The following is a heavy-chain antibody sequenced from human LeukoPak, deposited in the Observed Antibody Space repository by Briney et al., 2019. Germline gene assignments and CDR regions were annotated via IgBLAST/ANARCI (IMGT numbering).Heavy chain of an antibody. V-gene: IGHV4-39*07. CDR1: GGSISSSSYY. CDR3: ARDAWFGDGRTFAY. Sequence: SETLSLTCTVSGGSISSSSYYWGWIRQPPGKGLEWIGSIYYSGSTYYNPSLKSRLTISVDTSKNQFSLRLSSVTAADTAVYYCARDAWFGDGRTFAYWGQGTLVTVSS. J-gene: IGHJ4*02. CDR2: IYYSGST. D-gene: IGHD3-10*01.